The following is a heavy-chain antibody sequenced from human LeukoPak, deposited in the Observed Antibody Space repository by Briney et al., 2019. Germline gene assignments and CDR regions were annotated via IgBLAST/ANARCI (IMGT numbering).Heavy chain of an antibody. D-gene: IGHD3-22*01. J-gene: IGHJ4*02. V-gene: IGHV1-69*05. Sequence: ASVKVSCKASGDTFSSYAISWVRQAPGQGLEWMGGIIPIFGTANYAQKFQGRVTITTDESTSTAYMELSSLRSEDTAVYYCARAADSSGYSYYFDYWGQGTLVTVSS. CDR3: ARAADSSGYSYYFDY. CDR1: GDTFSSYA. CDR2: IIPIFGTA.